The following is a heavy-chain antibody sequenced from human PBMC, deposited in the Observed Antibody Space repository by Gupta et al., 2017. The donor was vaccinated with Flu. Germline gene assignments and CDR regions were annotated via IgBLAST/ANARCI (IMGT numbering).Heavy chain of an antibody. CDR3: ARDYYDSSGYYRTRGGMDV. D-gene: IGHD3-22*01. Sequence: QVTLKESGPVLVKPTETLTLTCTVSGFSLSNASMGVSWIRQPPGKVLEWLAHIFSNDEKSYSTSLKSRLTNPKDTSKRQVVLTMTNMDPVETATYYCARDYYDSSGYYRTRGGMDVWGHGTTVTVSS. CDR1: GFSLSNASMG. V-gene: IGHV2-26*01. J-gene: IGHJ6*02. CDR2: IFSNDEK.